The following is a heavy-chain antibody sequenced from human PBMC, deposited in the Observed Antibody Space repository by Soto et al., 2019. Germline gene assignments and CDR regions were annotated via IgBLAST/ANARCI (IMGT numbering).Heavy chain of an antibody. V-gene: IGHV4-59*01. D-gene: IGHD5-18*01. CDR1: GGSISSYY. CDR2: IYYSGST. CDR3: ARDNGYSYGYKLDH. J-gene: IGHJ4*02. Sequence: SETLSLTYTVSGGSISSYYWSWIRQPPGKGLEWIGYIYYSGSTNYNPSLKSRVTISVDTSKNQFSLKLTSVTAADTAVYYCARDNGYSYGYKLDHWGQGTLVTVSS.